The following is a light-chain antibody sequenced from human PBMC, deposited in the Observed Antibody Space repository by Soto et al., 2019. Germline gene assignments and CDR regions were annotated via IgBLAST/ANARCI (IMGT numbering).Light chain of an antibody. CDR2: EVS. V-gene: IGLV2-14*01. J-gene: IGLJ3*02. CDR1: SSDVGGYNY. Sequence: QSVLTQPASVSGSPGQSITISCTGTSSDVGGYNYVSWYQQHPGKAPKLMIYEVSNRPSGVSNRLSGSKSGNTASLTMSGLQAEDEADYYCSSYTSSSTVFGGGTKLTVL. CDR3: SSYTSSSTV.